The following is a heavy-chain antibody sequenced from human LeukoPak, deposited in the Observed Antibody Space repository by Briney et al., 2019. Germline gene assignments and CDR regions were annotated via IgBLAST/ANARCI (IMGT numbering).Heavy chain of an antibody. CDR1: GFTFSSYS. CDR2: ISSSSTYI. J-gene: IGHJ6*03. CDR3: ARDGSLARLVDYYYYYMDV. V-gene: IGHV3-21*01. D-gene: IGHD6-19*01. Sequence: GGPLRLSCAASGFTFSSYSMNWVRQAPGKGLEWVSSISSSSTYIFYADSVKGRFTISRDNAKNSLYLQMNTLRAEDTAVYFCARDGSLARLVDYYYYYMDVWGKGTTVTVSS.